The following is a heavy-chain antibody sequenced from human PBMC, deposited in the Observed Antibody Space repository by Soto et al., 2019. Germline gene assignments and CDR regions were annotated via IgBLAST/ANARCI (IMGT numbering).Heavy chain of an antibody. CDR2: INPGNGDT. V-gene: IGHV1-3*01. Sequence: ASVKVSCKASGYTFTSYAMHGVRQAPGQRLEWMGWINPGNGDTKYAQKFQDRVSITMDTSAYTIYMELRSLESEETAVYYCARQDNSGWYGYFFDSWAQGTLVTVSS. J-gene: IGHJ4*02. CDR3: ARQDNSGWYGYFFDS. D-gene: IGHD6-19*01. CDR1: GYTFTSYA.